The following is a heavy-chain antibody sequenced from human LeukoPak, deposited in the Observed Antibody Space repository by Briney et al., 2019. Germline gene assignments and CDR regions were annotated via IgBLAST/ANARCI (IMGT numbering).Heavy chain of an antibody. J-gene: IGHJ5*02. CDR3: AKSHGVTIFGVVHNWFDP. D-gene: IGHD3-3*01. CDR1: GFTFSSYG. Sequence: PGGSLRLSCAASGFTFSSYGMHWVRQAPGKGLEWVAVISYDGSNKYYADSVKGRFTISRDNSKNTLYLQMNSLRAEDTAVYYCAKSHGVTIFGVVHNWFDPWGQGTLVTVSS. V-gene: IGHV3-30*18. CDR2: ISYDGSNK.